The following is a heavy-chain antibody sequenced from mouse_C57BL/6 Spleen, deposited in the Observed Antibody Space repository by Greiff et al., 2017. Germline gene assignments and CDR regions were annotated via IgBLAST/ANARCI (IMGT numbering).Heavy chain of an antibody. D-gene: IGHD2-5*01. CDR3: ASDSNYVTHFDY. CDR2: INPNNGGT. Sequence: EVQLQQSGPELVKPGASVKISCKASGYTFTDYYMNWVKQSHGKSLEWIGDINPNNGGTSYNQKFKGKATLTVDKSSSTAYMELRSLTSEDSAVYYCASDSNYVTHFDYWGQGTTLTVSS. V-gene: IGHV1-26*01. CDR1: GYTFTDYY. J-gene: IGHJ2*01.